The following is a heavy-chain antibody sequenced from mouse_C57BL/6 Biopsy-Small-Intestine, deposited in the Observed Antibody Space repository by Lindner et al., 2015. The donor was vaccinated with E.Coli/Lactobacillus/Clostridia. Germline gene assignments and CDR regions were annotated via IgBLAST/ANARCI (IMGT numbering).Heavy chain of an antibody. Sequence: VQLQESGAELVRPGASVKLSCTASGFNIKDDYMHWVKQRPEQGLEWIGWIDPENGDTEYASKFQGKATITADTSSNTAYLQLSSLTSEDTAVYYCTTVYNKKFDYWGQGTTLTVSS. J-gene: IGHJ2*01. CDR1: GFNIKDDY. CDR3: TTVYNKKFDY. V-gene: IGHV14-4*01. D-gene: IGHD2-5*01. CDR2: IDPENGDT.